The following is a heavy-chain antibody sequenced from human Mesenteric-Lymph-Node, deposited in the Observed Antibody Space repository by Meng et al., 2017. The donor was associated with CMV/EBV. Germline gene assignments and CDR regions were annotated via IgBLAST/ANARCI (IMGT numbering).Heavy chain of an antibody. Sequence: QVQLVQSGAEVKKPGASVKVSCKASGYTFTSYDFNWVRQATGQGLEWIGWMNPNGGATGYAQKFQGRVTLTRDTSTSTAYMELSSLAPDDTAVYYCARNPPSTGDFDHWGQGTLVTVSS. V-gene: IGHV1-8*01. CDR3: ARNPPSTGDFDH. J-gene: IGHJ4*02. CDR2: MNPNGGAT. CDR1: GYTFTSYD. D-gene: IGHD3-10*01.